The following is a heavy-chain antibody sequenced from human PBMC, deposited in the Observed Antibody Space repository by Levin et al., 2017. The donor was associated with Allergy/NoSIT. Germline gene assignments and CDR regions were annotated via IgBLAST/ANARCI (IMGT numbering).Heavy chain of an antibody. Sequence: GGSLRLSCAASGFTFDDYAMHWVRQAPGKGLEWVSGISWNSGSIGYADSVKGRFTISRDNAKNSLYLQMNSLRAEDTALYYCAKDFIARPHGMDVWGQGTTVTVSS. J-gene: IGHJ6*02. CDR3: AKDFIARPHGMDV. CDR1: GFTFDDYA. CDR2: ISWNSGSI. D-gene: IGHD6-13*01. V-gene: IGHV3-9*01.